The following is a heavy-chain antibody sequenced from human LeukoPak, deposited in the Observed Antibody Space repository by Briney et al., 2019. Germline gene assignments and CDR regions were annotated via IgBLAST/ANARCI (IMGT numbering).Heavy chain of an antibody. Sequence: SETLSLTCTVSGGSISSYCWSWIRQPAGKGLEWIGRIYISGSGSTNYNPSLKSRVTMSVDTSKNQFSLKLSSVTAADTAVYYCAGYSYGLAYWGQGTLVTVSS. CDR2: IYISGSGST. CDR3: AGYSYGLAY. D-gene: IGHD5-18*01. J-gene: IGHJ4*02. CDR1: GGSISSYC. V-gene: IGHV4-4*07.